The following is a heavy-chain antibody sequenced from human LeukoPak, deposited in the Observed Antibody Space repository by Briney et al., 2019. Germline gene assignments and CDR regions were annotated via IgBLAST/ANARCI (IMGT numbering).Heavy chain of an antibody. D-gene: IGHD5-12*01. Sequence: PGGSLRLSCVASGFTFSAYGTSWVRQAPGKGLEWVSGIGTTAKYYADSVKGRFTISRDNSRNTLYLQMNSLRAEDTAIYYCTKAPAGPEYSDNWRFGYNWFDPWGQGTLVTVSS. CDR2: IGTTAK. CDR3: TKAPAGPEYSDNWRFGYNWFDP. CDR1: GFTFSAYG. J-gene: IGHJ5*02. V-gene: IGHV3-23*01.